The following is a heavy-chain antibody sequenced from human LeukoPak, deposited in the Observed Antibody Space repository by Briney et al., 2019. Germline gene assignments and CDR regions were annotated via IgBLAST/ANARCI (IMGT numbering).Heavy chain of an antibody. CDR3: AKDRSAPHMLWNAFDI. CDR1: GFTFSSYS. J-gene: IGHJ3*02. D-gene: IGHD2-8*01. V-gene: IGHV3-21*01. CDR2: ISSSSSYI. Sequence: GGSLRLSCAASGFTFSSYSMNWVRQAPGKGLEWVSSISSSSSYIYYAHSVKGRFTISRDNAKNSLYLQMNSLRAEDTAMYYCAKDRSAPHMLWNAFDIWGQGTMVTVSS.